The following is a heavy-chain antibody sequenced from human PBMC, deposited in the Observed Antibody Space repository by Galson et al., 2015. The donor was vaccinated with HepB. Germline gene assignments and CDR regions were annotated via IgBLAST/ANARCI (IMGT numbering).Heavy chain of an antibody. CDR3: ARMRHHTVIDY. D-gene: IGHD4-17*01. CDR1: GFSLSTSGMC. V-gene: IGHV2-70*01. Sequence: PALVKPTQTLTLTCSFSGFSLSTSGMCVAWIRQPPGKALEWLALIDWDDDKFSSASLKTRLTISTDTSKNQVVLTMTNMDPVDTATYYCARMRHHTVIDYWGQGTLVTVSS. J-gene: IGHJ4*02. CDR2: IDWDDDK.